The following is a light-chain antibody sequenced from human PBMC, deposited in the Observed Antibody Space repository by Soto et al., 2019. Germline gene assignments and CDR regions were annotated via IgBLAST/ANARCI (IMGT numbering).Light chain of an antibody. CDR1: QSVGSS. CDR2: GAS. Sequence: EIVMTQSPATVSVSPGERATLSCRATQSVGSSLAWYQQKPGQAPRLLIYGASTRASGIPVRFSGSGSGTEFTLTISSLQSEDFAVYFCQQYSNWPPITFGQGTRLEI. CDR3: QQYSNWPPIT. V-gene: IGKV3-15*01. J-gene: IGKJ5*01.